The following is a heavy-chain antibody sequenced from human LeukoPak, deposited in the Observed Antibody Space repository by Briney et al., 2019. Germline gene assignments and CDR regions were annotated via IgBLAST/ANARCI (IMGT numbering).Heavy chain of an antibody. CDR2: ISYDGSNK. D-gene: IGHD6-13*01. CDR3: AKEKGIAAAGPSPFDY. Sequence: AGGSLRLSCAASGFTFTSYGMHWVRQAPGKGLEWVAVISYDGSNKYYADSVKGRFTISRDNSKNTLYLQMNSLRAEDTAVYYCAKEKGIAAAGPSPFDYWGQGTLVTVSS. J-gene: IGHJ4*02. V-gene: IGHV3-30*18. CDR1: GFTFTSYG.